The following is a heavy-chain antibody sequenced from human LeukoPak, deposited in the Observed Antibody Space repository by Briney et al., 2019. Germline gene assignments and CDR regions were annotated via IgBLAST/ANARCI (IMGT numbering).Heavy chain of an antibody. D-gene: IGHD6-19*01. CDR1: GGSISSSSYY. CDR3: ARKEGPDSSGQLFSCFDY. V-gene: IGHV4-39*07. CDR2: IYYSGST. J-gene: IGHJ4*02. Sequence: PSETLSLTCTVSGGSISSSSYYWGWIRQPPGKGLEWIGSIYYSGSTYYNPSLKSRVTISVDTSKNQFSLKLSSVTAADTAVYYCARKEGPDSSGQLFSCFDYWGQGTLVTVSS.